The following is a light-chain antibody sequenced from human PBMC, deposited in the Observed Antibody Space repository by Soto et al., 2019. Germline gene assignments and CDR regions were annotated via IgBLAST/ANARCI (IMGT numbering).Light chain of an antibody. CDR2: GAS. CDR3: QQYGGSPRYT. CDR1: QSVSSSH. J-gene: IGKJ2*01. V-gene: IGKV3-20*01. Sequence: EIVLTQSPGTLSLSPGDRATLSCRASQSVSSSHLAWYQQKPGQAPRLFIYGASNRATGIPHRFSGSGSGTDFTLTISRLEHEDFAVYYCQQYGGSPRYTFGQGTKLEIK.